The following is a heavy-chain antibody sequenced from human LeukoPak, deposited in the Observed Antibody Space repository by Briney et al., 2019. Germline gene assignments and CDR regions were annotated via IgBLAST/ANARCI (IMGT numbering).Heavy chain of an antibody. CDR2: ISGSGGST. CDR1: GFTFSSYN. CDR3: AKGNYYDSSGYGAFDI. J-gene: IGHJ3*02. Sequence: PGGSLRLSCAASGFTFSSYNMSWVRQAPGKGLEWVSAISGSGGSTYYADSVKGRFTISRDNSKNTLYLQMNSLRAEDTAVYYCAKGNYYDSSGYGAFDIWGQGTMVTVSS. D-gene: IGHD3-22*01. V-gene: IGHV3-23*01.